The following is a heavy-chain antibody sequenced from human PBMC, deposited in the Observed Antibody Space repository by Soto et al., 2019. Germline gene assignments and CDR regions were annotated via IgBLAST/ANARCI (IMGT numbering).Heavy chain of an antibody. CDR2: IYPGDSDT. V-gene: IGHV5-51*01. D-gene: IGHD6-13*01. Sequence: GESLKISCKGSGYSFTSYWIGWVRQMPGKGLEWMGIIYPGDSDTRYSPSFQGHVTISADKSISTAYLQWSSLKASDTAMYYCARQRGIAERTLGSTIWFDPWGQGTLVTVSS. CDR1: GYSFTSYW. CDR3: ARQRGIAERTLGSTIWFDP. J-gene: IGHJ5*02.